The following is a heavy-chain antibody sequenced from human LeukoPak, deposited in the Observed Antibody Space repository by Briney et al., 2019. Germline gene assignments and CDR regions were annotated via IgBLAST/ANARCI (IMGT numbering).Heavy chain of an antibody. D-gene: IGHD3-10*01. J-gene: IGHJ4*02. V-gene: IGHV4-31*03. CDR3: ARGPPMAWDY. CDR2: IYYSGST. CDR1: GGSISSGGYY. Sequence: SETLSLTCTVSGGSISSGGYYWSWIRQHPGKGLEWIGYIYYSGSTYYNPSLKSRVTISVDTSKNQLSLKLSSVTAADTAVYYCARGPPMAWDYWGQGTLVTVSS.